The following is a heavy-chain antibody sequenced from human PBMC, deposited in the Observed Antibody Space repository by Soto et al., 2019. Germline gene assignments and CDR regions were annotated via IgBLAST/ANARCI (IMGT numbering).Heavy chain of an antibody. D-gene: IGHD3-16*02. Sequence: SETLSLTCTVSGGSISSYYWSWIRQPPGKGLEWIGYIYYSGSTNYNPSLKSRVTISVDTSKNQFSLKLSSVTAADTAVYYCARVLITFGGVIVKTRAFDIWGQGTMVTVSS. CDR3: ARVLITFGGVIVKTRAFDI. CDR2: IYYSGST. V-gene: IGHV4-59*01. CDR1: GGSISSYY. J-gene: IGHJ3*02.